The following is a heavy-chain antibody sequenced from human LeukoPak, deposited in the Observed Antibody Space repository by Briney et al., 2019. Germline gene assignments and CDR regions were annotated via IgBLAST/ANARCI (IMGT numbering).Heavy chain of an antibody. CDR1: GDSISSNSYY. Sequence: PSETLSLTCTVPGDSISSNSYYWGWIRQPPGKGLEWVGSIYYSGNPFYNPSLKSRVTISVDPSKNQFSLSLDSVTAADTAVYYCASQLDDYYDSTGYYTGFIDYWGPGTLVTVSS. CDR3: ASQLDDYYDSTGYYTGFIDY. CDR2: IYYSGNP. J-gene: IGHJ4*02. V-gene: IGHV4-39*01. D-gene: IGHD3-22*01.